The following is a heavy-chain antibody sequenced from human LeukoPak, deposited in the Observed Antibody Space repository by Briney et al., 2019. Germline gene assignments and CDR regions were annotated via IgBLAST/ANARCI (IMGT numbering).Heavy chain of an antibody. V-gene: IGHV3-66*01. J-gene: IGHJ4*02. CDR2: IYNGGST. CDR1: GFTVSSNY. Sequence: GGSLRLSCAASGFTVSSNYMSWVRQTPGKGLECVSVIYNGGSTDYADSVKGRFTISRDNLKNTLYLQMNSLRAEDTAVYYCARGGPHEVFDYWGQGTLVTVSS. CDR3: ARGGPHEVFDY.